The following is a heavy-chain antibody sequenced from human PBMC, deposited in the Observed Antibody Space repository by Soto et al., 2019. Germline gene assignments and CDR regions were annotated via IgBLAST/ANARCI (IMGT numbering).Heavy chain of an antibody. CDR2: IKYDGSEK. Sequence: GGSLRLSCAASGSTFSSYWMSWVRQAPGKGLEWVANIKYDGSEKYYVDSVKGRFTISRDNAKNSLSLQMNSLRAEDTAVYYCAREPEGLDYWGPGTLVTVSS. CDR3: AREPEGLDY. J-gene: IGHJ4*02. V-gene: IGHV3-7*01. CDR1: GSTFSSYW.